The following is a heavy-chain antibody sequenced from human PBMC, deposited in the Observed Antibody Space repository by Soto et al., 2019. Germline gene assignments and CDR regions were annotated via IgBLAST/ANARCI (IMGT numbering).Heavy chain of an antibody. CDR3: ARERFRGYIWFDP. CDR2: ISSSSSYI. CDR1: GFTFSSYS. V-gene: IGHV3-21*01. Sequence: GGSLRLCCAASGFTFSSYSMDWVRQAPGKGLEWVSSISSSSSYIYYADSVKGRFTISRDNAKNSLYLQMNSLRAEDTAVYYCARERFRGYIWFDPWGQGTLVTVSS. D-gene: IGHD6-13*01. J-gene: IGHJ5*02.